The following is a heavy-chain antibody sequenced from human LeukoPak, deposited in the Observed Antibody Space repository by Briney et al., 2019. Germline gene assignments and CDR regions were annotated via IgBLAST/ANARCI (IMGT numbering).Heavy chain of an antibody. CDR1: GYTFTGYS. Sequence: ASVKVSCKASGYTFTGYSLHWVRQAPGQGLEWMAWINPDSGATKYAQKFQDRVTMTRDSPINTAYMELNRLSSYDTGKYYCAPSRYNWNANWFDPWGQGSLVSVSS. CDR2: INPDSGAT. J-gene: IGHJ5*02. CDR3: APSRYNWNANWFDP. V-gene: IGHV1-2*02. D-gene: IGHD1-1*01.